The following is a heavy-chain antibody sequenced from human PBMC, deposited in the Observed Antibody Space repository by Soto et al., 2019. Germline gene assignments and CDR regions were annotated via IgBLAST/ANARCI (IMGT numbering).Heavy chain of an antibody. D-gene: IGHD1-26*01. CDR2: IYYTGNT. CDR3: ARGARRRADSGTRPLYYFDY. J-gene: IGHJ4*01. Sequence: QVQLKESGPELVKPSQTLSVTSSVSGRSIGSCDYYWRWVRQSPGKGLERIGYIYYTGNTNYNPCPGSRLTFSVNPSQKQLSLWPSCVTRAETSMNDWARGARRRADSGTRPLYYFDYWGHGTLVTVSS. V-gene: IGHV4-30-4*01. CDR1: GRSIGSCDYY.